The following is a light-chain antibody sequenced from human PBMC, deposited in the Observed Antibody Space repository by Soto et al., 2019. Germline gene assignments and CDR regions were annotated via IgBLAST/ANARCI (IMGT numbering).Light chain of an antibody. CDR3: QKYISSPLT. J-gene: IGKJ1*01. V-gene: IGKV3-20*01. CDR2: GAS. CDR1: QSVSNNY. Sequence: EIVLTQSPGTLSLSPGERATLSCRASQSVSNNYLAWYQQKPGQAPRLVIYGASNRATGIPDRFSATGSGTDFTLTISRLEPEDFAVYYCQKYISSPLTFGQGTKVDI.